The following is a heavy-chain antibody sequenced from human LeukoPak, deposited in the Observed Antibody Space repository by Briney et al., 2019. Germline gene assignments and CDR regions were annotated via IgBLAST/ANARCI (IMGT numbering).Heavy chain of an antibody. Sequence: SETLSLTCSVSSGSMTDSCWSWFRQAPGKGFEWLGFIYPDGRVEYSPSLRSRITFSVATSKLEATVRLSSVTASDTAVYYCTREGYDRSGYFLDFWGQGTLVTVSS. CDR2: IYPDGRV. CDR1: SGSMTDSC. D-gene: IGHD3-22*01. V-gene: IGHV4-59*12. CDR3: TREGYDRSGYFLDF. J-gene: IGHJ4*02.